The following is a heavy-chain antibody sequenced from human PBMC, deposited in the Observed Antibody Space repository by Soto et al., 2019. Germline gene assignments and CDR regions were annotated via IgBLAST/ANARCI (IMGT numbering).Heavy chain of an antibody. D-gene: IGHD3-22*01. J-gene: IGHJ4*02. V-gene: IGHV1-69*13. CDR2: IIPIFGTA. CDR1: GGTFSSYA. Sequence: SVKVSCKASGGTFSSYAISWVRQAPGQGLEWMGGIIPIFGTANYAQKFQGRVTITADESTSTAYMELSSLRSEDTAVYYCARGPNYYDSSGYYPAQFDYWGQGTLVTVSS. CDR3: ARGPNYYDSSGYYPAQFDY.